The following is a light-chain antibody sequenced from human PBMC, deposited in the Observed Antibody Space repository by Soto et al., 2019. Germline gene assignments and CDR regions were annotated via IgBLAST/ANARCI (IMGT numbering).Light chain of an antibody. J-gene: IGKJ4*01. CDR3: QMYDTAPLT. CDR2: AAS. CDR1: QGISNY. V-gene: IGKV1-27*01. Sequence: DIQMTQSPSSLSAPVGDRVTITCRASQGISNYLDWYQQKPGEVPKLLISAASTLQSGAPSRFSASGSGTDFTLTISSLQPEDVATYYCQMYDTAPLTFGGGTKVEIK.